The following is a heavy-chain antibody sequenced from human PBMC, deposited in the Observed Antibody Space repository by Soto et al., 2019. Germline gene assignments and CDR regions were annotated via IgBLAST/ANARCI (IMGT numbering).Heavy chain of an antibody. V-gene: IGHV4-31*03. CDR2: TYNSRST. Sequence: QVQLQESGPGLVQTSQTLSLTCTVSGGSISSGGYYWGWIRQRPGQGLEWIGYTYNSRSTYYNPSRGSRSDISVDTFYDQFALNLWSVTAADTSVYYGARDPSPWGQGTLVTVSS. J-gene: IGHJ5*02. CDR1: GGSISSGGYY. CDR3: ARDPSP.